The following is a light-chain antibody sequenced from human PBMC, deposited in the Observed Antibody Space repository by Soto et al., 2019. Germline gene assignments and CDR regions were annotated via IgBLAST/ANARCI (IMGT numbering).Light chain of an antibody. V-gene: IGKV1-5*03. CDR3: QQYHSVPYT. CDR2: EVY. CDR1: RDIHTW. Sequence: DIQMTHSPSTLSASPGDRVMMTCRASRDIHTWLAWYQQKPGKAPELLIFEVYKLKSGVPSRFSGSESEIDFTLTINGLQPDDFATYYCQQYHSVPYTFGQGTKVDIK. J-gene: IGKJ2*01.